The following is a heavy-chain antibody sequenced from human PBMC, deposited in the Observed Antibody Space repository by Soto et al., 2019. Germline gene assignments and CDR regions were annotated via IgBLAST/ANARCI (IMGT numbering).Heavy chain of an antibody. CDR1: GVSMNSDEYY. Sequence: SETLSLTCTASGVSMNSDEYYWSWIRQPPGKGLEWVGNIYYSGSTKYNPSLKSRVTISADTSNNQFSLRLTSVTAADTAVYFCARDRTTITPYYYYGMDVWGQGTTVTVSS. J-gene: IGHJ6*02. D-gene: IGHD4-4*01. CDR3: ARDRTTITPYYYYGMDV. V-gene: IGHV4-61*08. CDR2: IYYSGST.